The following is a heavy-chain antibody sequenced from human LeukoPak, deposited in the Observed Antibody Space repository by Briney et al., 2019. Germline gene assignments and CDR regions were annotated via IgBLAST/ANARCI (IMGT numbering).Heavy chain of an antibody. V-gene: IGHV1-69*13. CDR3: ARDNGAYNFFDY. CDR2: IIPIFGTA. J-gene: IGHJ4*02. CDR1: GYNFTDFY. D-gene: IGHD2-8*01. Sequence: SVKVSCKASGYNFTDFYIHWVRQAPGQGLEWMGGIIPIFGTANYAQKFQGRVTITADESTSTAYMELSSLRSEDTAVYYCARDNGAYNFFDYWGQGTLVTVSS.